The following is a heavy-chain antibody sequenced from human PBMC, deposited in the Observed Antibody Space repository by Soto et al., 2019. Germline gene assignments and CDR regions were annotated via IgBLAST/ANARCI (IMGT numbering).Heavy chain of an antibody. J-gene: IGHJ5*02. V-gene: IGHV4-34*01. CDR2: INHSGST. CDR3: ARIAAAVRGPRKPFDP. Sequence: QVQLQQWGAGLLKPSETLSLTCAVYGGSFSGYYWSWIRQPPGKGLEWIGEINHSGSTNYNPSLKSRVTISVDPPKHPFSLKLSSVTAADTAVYYCARIAAAVRGPRKPFDPWGQGTLVTVSS. CDR1: GGSFSGYY. D-gene: IGHD6-13*01.